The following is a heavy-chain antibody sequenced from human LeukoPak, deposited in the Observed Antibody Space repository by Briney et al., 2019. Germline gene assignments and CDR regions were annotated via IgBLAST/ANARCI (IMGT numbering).Heavy chain of an antibody. D-gene: IGHD3-22*01. CDR1: GFRFDSFY. CDR3: ARSLIVASEDY. Sequence: GGSLRLSCAASGFRFDSFYMGWIRQVPGKGLDYITLISASGAVPYYAESVKGRFTISRDNAKNSVSLQMNSLSADDTAIYYCARSLIVASEDYWGQGTQVTVSS. V-gene: IGHV3-11*04. J-gene: IGHJ4*02. CDR2: ISASGAVP.